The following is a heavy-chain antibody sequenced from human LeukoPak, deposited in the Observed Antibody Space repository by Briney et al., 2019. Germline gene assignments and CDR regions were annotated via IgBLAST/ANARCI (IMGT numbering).Heavy chain of an antibody. J-gene: IGHJ5*02. V-gene: IGHV1-69*13. D-gene: IGHD2-15*01. CDR1: GGTFSSSA. CDR3: ARESVVVVAATTYNWFDP. Sequence: ASVKVSCKASGGTFSSSAISWVRQAPGQGLEWMGGIILIFGTANYAQKFQGRVTITADESTSTAYMELSSLRSEDTAVYYCARESVVVVAATTYNWFDPWGQGTLITVSS. CDR2: IILIFGTA.